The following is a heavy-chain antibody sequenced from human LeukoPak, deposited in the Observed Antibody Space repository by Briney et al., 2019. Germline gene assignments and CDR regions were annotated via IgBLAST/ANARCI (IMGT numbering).Heavy chain of an antibody. CDR2: INNDRSS. CDR3: ARDTDWSFDY. D-gene: IGHD2-21*01. CDR1: GFTFSEYS. Sequence: GGSLRLSCAASGFTFSEYSMNWVRQAPGKGLEWISYINNDRSSITDSVKGRFTISRDTAENSLFLQMNSLRAEDTAVYYCARDTDWSFDYWGQGILVTVSS. V-gene: IGHV3-48*01. J-gene: IGHJ4*02.